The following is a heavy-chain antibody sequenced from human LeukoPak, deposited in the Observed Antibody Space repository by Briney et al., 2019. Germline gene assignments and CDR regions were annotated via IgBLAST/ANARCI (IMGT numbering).Heavy chain of an antibody. CDR1: GYTLTELS. CDR2: FDPEDGET. Sequence: ASVKVSCKFSGYTLTELSMHWVRQAPGKGLEWMGGFDPEDGETIYAQKFQGRVTMTEDTSTDTAYMELSSLRSEDTAVYYCATSFTGDYGDYGNYFDYWGQGTLVTVSS. J-gene: IGHJ4*02. CDR3: ATSFTGDYGDYGNYFDY. V-gene: IGHV1-24*01. D-gene: IGHD4-17*01.